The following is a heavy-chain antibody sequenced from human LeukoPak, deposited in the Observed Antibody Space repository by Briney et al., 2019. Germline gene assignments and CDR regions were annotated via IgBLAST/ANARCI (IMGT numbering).Heavy chain of an antibody. Sequence: PGGSLRLSCAASGFTFSSYSMNWVRQAPGKGLEWVSYISSSSSTIYYADSVKGRFTISRDNSKNTLYLQMNSLRAEDTAVYYCAKDLRVAWQQLPAGLDYWGQGTLVTVSS. CDR2: ISSSSSTI. CDR1: GFTFSSYS. D-gene: IGHD6-13*01. J-gene: IGHJ4*02. CDR3: AKDLRVAWQQLPAGLDY. V-gene: IGHV3-48*01.